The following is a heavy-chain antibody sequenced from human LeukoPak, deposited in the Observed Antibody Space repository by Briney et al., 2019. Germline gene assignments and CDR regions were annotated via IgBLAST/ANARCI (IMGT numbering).Heavy chain of an antibody. CDR1: GGSISGYY. CDR3: ARNPIRGFGEIRD. CDR2: MYASGHT. V-gene: IGHV4-4*07. Sequence: SETLSLTCTVSGGSISGYYWTWIRQPAGKGLEWIGHMYASGHTNYNPSLNSRVTMSVDTSKNQFSLNLRSVTAADTAVYYCARNPIRGFGEIRDWGQGTLVTVSS. J-gene: IGHJ4*02. D-gene: IGHD3-10*01.